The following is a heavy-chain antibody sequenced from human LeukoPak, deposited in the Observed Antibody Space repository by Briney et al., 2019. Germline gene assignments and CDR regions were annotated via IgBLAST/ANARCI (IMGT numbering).Heavy chain of an antibody. V-gene: IGHV4-61*02. Sequence: SETLSLTCAVSGGSISSESHYWSWIRQPAGKGLEWIGRIYTSGSTSYNPSLKSRVTISVDTSKNQFSLKLSSVTAADTAVYYCARSYGSGSYFDYWGQGTLVTVSS. CDR3: ARSYGSGSYFDY. D-gene: IGHD3-10*01. CDR2: IYTSGST. CDR1: GGSISSESHY. J-gene: IGHJ4*02.